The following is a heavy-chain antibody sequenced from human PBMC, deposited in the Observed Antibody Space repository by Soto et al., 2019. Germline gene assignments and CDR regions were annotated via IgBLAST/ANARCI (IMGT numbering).Heavy chain of an antibody. CDR3: ARHRLYSGSYRSWFDP. V-gene: IGHV4-39*01. J-gene: IGHJ5*02. CDR1: GGSISSSSYY. D-gene: IGHD1-26*01. CDR2: IYYSGST. Sequence: TSETLSLTCTVSGGSISSSSYYWGWIRQPPGKGLEWIGSIYYSGSTYYNPSLKSRVTISVDTSKNQFSLKLSSVTAADTAVYYCARHRLYSGSYRSWFDPWGQGTLVTVSS.